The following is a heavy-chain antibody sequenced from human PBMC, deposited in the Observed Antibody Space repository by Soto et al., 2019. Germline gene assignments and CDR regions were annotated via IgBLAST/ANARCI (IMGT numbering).Heavy chain of an antibody. CDR1: GFTVSSNY. D-gene: IGHD3-3*01. J-gene: IGHJ4*02. CDR2: IYSGGST. V-gene: IGHV3-53*04. CDR3: ARGVYDFWSGYLAG. Sequence: GGSLRLSCAASGFTVSSNYMSWVRQAPGKGLEWVSVIYSGGSTYYADSVKGRFTISRHNSKNTLYLQMNSLRAEDTAVYYCARGVYDFWSGYLAGWGQGTLVTVSS.